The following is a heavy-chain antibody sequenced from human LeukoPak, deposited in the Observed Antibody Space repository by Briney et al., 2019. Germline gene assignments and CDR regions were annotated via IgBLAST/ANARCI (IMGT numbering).Heavy chain of an antibody. V-gene: IGHV3-74*01. CDR3: ARDLGWYSSGWYDGGYFDY. CDR1: GFTLSSYW. CDR2: INNDGSST. D-gene: IGHD6-19*01. J-gene: IGHJ4*02. Sequence: GGSLRLSCAASGFTLSSYWMHWVRQVPGKGLVWVSHINNDGSSTTYADSVKGRFTISRDNAKNSLYLQMNSLRAEDTAVYYCARDLGWYSSGWYDGGYFDYWGQGTLVTVSS.